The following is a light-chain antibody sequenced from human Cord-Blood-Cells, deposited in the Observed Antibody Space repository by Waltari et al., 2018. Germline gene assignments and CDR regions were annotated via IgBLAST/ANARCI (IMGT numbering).Light chain of an antibody. CDR3: QTWGTGIHVV. CDR2: LNSDGSH. Sequence: QLVLTQSPSASASLGASVKLTCTLSSGHSSYAIAWHLQQPEKGPRYLMKLNSDGSHRKGDGIPDRFSGSSSGAERYLTISSLQSEDEAYYYCQTWGTGIHVVFGGGTKLTVL. J-gene: IGLJ2*01. V-gene: IGLV4-69*01. CDR1: SGHSSYA.